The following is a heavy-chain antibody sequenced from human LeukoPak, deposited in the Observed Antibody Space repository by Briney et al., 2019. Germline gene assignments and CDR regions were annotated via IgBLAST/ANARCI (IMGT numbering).Heavy chain of an antibody. CDR1: GYTFTGYY. D-gene: IGHD5-24*01. J-gene: IGHJ4*02. CDR3: ARDLKRQDVAPIDMATTGDGDY. CDR2: INPSGGST. Sequence: ASVKVSCKASGYTFTGYYMHWVRQAPGQGLEWMGVINPSGGSTNYAQKFQGRVTMTRDTSTSTVYMELSSLRSEDTAVYYCARDLKRQDVAPIDMATTGDGDYWGQGTLVTVSS. V-gene: IGHV1-46*01.